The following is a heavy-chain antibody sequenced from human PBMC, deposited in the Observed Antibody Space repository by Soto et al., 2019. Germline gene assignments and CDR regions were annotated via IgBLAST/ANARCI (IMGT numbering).Heavy chain of an antibody. Sequence: QVQLQQWGAGLLKPSETLSLTCAVYGGSFSGYYWSWIRQPPGKGLEWIGEINHSGSTNYNPSLKSRVTISVETSKNQFSLKLSSVTAADTAVYYCARGGGWIDAFDIWGQGTMVTVSS. CDR2: INHSGST. V-gene: IGHV4-34*01. J-gene: IGHJ3*02. CDR3: ARGGGWIDAFDI. CDR1: GGSFSGYY. D-gene: IGHD5-12*01.